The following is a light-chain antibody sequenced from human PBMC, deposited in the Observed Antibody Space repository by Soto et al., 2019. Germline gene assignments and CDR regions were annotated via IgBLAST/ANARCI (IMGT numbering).Light chain of an antibody. CDR3: GAWDSSLTTYV. CDR2: DSD. J-gene: IGLJ1*01. CDR1: ISNIGRNY. V-gene: IGLV1-51*01. Sequence: QSVLTQPPSLSAAPGQRVTISCFGSISNIGRNYVSWYQQVPGTAPKLLIYDSDQRPSGIPDRFSGSRSGTSATLGITGLQPGDEADYYCGAWDSSLTTYVFGTATKLTVL.